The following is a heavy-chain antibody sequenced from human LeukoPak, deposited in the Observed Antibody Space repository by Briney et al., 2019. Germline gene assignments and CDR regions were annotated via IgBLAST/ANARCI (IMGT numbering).Heavy chain of an antibody. Sequence: TGRSLRLSCAASGFIFRNYGMQWVRQAPGKGLEWVAIIWDDGSNKYHADSVKGRFTISRDNSRNTLYLQMNSLSAEDTAVYYCARHRGSCSSGCSNWYLDLWGSGTLVNVFS. CDR2: IWDDGSNK. CDR3: ARHRGSCSSGCSNWYLDL. CDR1: GFIFRNYG. J-gene: IGHJ2*01. V-gene: IGHV3-33*01. D-gene: IGHD2-2*01.